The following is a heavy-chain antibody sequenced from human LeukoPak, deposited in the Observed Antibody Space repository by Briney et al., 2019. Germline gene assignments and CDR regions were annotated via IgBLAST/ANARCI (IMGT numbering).Heavy chain of an antibody. J-gene: IGHJ2*01. D-gene: IGHD7-27*01. CDR3: ARETGDYWYFDL. CDR2: IYYSGST. CDR1: GGSISSSSYY. Sequence: PSETLSLTCTVSGGSISSSSYYWGWIRQPPGKGLEWIGSIYYSGSTYYNPSLKSRVTISVDTSKNQFSLKLSSVTAADTAVYYCARETGDYWYFDLWGRGTLVTVSS. V-gene: IGHV4-39*07.